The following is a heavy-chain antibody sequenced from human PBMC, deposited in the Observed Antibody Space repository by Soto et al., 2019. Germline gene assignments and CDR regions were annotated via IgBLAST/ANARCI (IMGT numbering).Heavy chain of an antibody. J-gene: IGHJ4*02. D-gene: IGHD6-19*01. CDR3: ARARGEYTSGWYDY. CDR2: MTSNGDRA. Sequence: EVQLVESGGGLVQPGGSLRLSCAASGFTFTSHAIHWVRQAPGKGLEYVSSMTSNGDRADYANSVKGRFTVSRDESKNTLYLRMDSLRTEDMAVYYCARARGEYTSGWYDYWGQGTLVTVSS. CDR1: GFTFTSHA. V-gene: IGHV3-64*01.